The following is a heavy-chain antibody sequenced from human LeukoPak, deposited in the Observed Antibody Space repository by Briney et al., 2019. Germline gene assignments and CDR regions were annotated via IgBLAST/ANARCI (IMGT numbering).Heavy chain of an antibody. J-gene: IGHJ4*02. CDR2: ISGSSSYM. V-gene: IGHV3-21*01. CDR3: AKGDSSSWQLDY. D-gene: IGHD6-13*01. Sequence: GGSLRLSCAASGFTFSSFSMNWVRQAPGKGLEWVSSISGSSSYMYYADSVKGRFTISRDNSKNKLYLQMNSLRVEDTAVYYCAKGDSSSWQLDYWGQGTLVTVSS. CDR1: GFTFSSFS.